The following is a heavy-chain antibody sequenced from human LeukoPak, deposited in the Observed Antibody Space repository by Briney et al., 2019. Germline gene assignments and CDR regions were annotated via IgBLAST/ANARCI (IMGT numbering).Heavy chain of an antibody. Sequence: PGGSLRLSCVGSGFIFGKYAMTWVRQAPGKGLEWVSTISGGGDSTWNADSVKGRFTVSRDNSKNTLYLQMSSLRVEDTAVYYCAKRGSGETRWYPFDYWGQGTLVTVSS. V-gene: IGHV3-23*01. J-gene: IGHJ4*02. CDR2: ISGGGDST. CDR3: AKRGSGETRWYPFDY. D-gene: IGHD3-10*01. CDR1: GFIFGKYA.